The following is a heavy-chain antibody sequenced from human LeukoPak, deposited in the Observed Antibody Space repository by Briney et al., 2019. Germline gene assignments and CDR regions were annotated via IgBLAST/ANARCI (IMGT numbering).Heavy chain of an antibody. V-gene: IGHV3-74*01. D-gene: IGHD3-10*01. CDR3: ARDHRGSGSRYYYYYMDV. CDR1: AFTFSSYR. CDR2: INSDGSST. Sequence: GGSLRLSCAASAFTFSSYRMHWVRQAPGKGLVWVSRINSDGSSTSYADSVKGRFTISRDNAKNTLYLQMNSLRAEDTAVYYCARDHRGSGSRYYYYYMDVWGNGTTVTISS. J-gene: IGHJ6*03.